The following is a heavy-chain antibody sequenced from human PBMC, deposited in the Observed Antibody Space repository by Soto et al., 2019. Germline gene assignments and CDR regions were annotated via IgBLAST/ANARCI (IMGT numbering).Heavy chain of an antibody. J-gene: IGHJ6*02. D-gene: IGHD2-15*01. CDR2: IIPIFGTA. CDR3: ARGDCSGGSCTAPYYYGMDV. CDR1: GGTFSSYA. Sequence: SVKVSCKASGGTFSSYAISWVRQAPGQGLEWMGGIIPIFGTANYAQKLQGRVTITADESTSTAYMELSSLRSEDTAVYYCARGDCSGGSCTAPYYYGMDVWGQGTTVTVSS. V-gene: IGHV1-69*13.